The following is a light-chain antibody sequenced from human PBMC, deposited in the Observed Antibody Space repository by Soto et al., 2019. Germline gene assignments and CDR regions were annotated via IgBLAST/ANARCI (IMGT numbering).Light chain of an antibody. Sequence: DIQLTQSPSSLSASVGDRVTITCRARQPISSHLNWFQQKPGKAPRLLIYAGSRLLGGVPLRFSASESGTDSTLTISSLQPEDLSTYFGQKSYTIPWPFGLGTSVELK. CDR1: QPISSH. CDR2: AGS. J-gene: IGKJ1*01. V-gene: IGKV1-39*01. CDR3: QKSYTIPWP.